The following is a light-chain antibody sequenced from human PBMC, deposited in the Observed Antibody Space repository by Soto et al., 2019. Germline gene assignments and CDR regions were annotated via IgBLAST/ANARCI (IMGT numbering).Light chain of an antibody. CDR1: QSVSSY. Sequence: EIVLTHSPATLSLSPWERATLSCRASQSVSSYLAWYQQKPGQAPRLLIYDASNRATGIPARFSGSGSGTDFTHTISSLEPEDFAVYYCQQRSNCPLTFGGGTKVDIK. V-gene: IGKV3-11*01. CDR2: DAS. CDR3: QQRSNCPLT. J-gene: IGKJ4*01.